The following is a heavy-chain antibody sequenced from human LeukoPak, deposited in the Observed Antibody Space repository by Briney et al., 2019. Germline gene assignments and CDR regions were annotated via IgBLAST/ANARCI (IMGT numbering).Heavy chain of an antibody. D-gene: IGHD6-13*01. Sequence: SETLSLTCAVYGGSFSGYYWSWIRQPPGKGLEWIGEINHSGSTNYNPSLKSRVTISVDTSKNQFSLKLSSVTGADTAVYYCARANQQLGAFDIWGQGTMVTVSS. J-gene: IGHJ3*02. V-gene: IGHV4-34*01. CDR3: ARANQQLGAFDI. CDR2: INHSGST. CDR1: GGSFSGYY.